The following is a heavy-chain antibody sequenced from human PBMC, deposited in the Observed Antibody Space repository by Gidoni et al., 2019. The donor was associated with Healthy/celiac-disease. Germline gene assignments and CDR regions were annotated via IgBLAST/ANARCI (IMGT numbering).Heavy chain of an antibody. D-gene: IGHD3-22*01. Sequence: QVQLQESGPGLVKPSGTLSLTCAVSGGSISSRNWWSWVRQPPGKGLEWIGEIYHSGSTNYNPSLKSRVTISVDKSKNQFSLKLSSVTAADTAVYYCARDRHRVVEVRVFDYMDVWGKGTTVTVSS. J-gene: IGHJ6*03. V-gene: IGHV4-4*02. CDR3: ARDRHRVVEVRVFDYMDV. CDR2: IYHSGST. CDR1: GGSISSRNW.